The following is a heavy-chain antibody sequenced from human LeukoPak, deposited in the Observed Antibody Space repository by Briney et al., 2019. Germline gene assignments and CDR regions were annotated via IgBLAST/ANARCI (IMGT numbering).Heavy chain of an antibody. CDR1: GFTFSSYA. J-gene: IGHJ4*02. D-gene: IGHD6-19*01. V-gene: IGHV3-30-3*01. Sequence: PGGSLRLSCAASGFTFSSYAMHWVRQAPGKGLEWVAVISYDGSNKYYADSVKGRFTISRDNSKNPLYLQMNSLRAEDTAVYYCARDDSSEVYWGQGTLVTVSS. CDR3: ARDDSSEVY. CDR2: ISYDGSNK.